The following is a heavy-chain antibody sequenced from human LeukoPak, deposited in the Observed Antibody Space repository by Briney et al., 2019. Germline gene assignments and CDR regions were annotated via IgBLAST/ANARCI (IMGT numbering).Heavy chain of an antibody. J-gene: IGHJ4*02. CDR2: ISAYNGNT. D-gene: IGHD5-18*01. Sequence: ASVKVSCKASGYTFTSYGISWVRQAPGQGLEWMGWISAYNGNTNYAQKLQGRVTMTTDTSTSTAYMELRSLRSDDTAVYYCASSGIQLWGGVGYYFDYWGQGTLVTVSS. CDR1: GYTFTSYG. CDR3: ASSGIQLWGGVGYYFDY. V-gene: IGHV1-18*01.